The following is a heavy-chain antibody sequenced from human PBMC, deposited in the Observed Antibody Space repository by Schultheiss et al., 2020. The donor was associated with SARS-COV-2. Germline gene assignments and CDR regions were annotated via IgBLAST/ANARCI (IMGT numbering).Heavy chain of an antibody. CDR2: ISSSGSTI. V-gene: IGHV3-48*01. CDR3: ARDLGEACSSSLDV. CDR1: GFTFSSYA. Sequence: GGSLRLSCIASGFTFSSYAMHWVRQAPGKGLEWVSYISSSGSTIYYADSVKGRFTISRDNSKNTLYLQMNSLRAEDTAVYYCARDLGEACSSSLDVWGLGTTVTVSS. D-gene: IGHD1-26*01. J-gene: IGHJ6*02.